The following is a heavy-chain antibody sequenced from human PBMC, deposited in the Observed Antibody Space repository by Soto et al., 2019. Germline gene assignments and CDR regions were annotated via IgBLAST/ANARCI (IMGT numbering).Heavy chain of an antibody. D-gene: IGHD3-3*02. CDR3: ARANISGDYYYYSIDV. CDR2: INWNGGCT. V-gene: IGHV3-20*01. J-gene: IGHJ6*03. Sequence: GGSLRLSCAASGFTFDDYGMSWVRQAPGKGLEWVSGINWNGGCTGNADSVKGRFTISRDNAKNSLYLQMNSLRAEDKALYHCARANISGDYYYYSIDVWGKGTPVTVSS. CDR1: GFTFDDYG.